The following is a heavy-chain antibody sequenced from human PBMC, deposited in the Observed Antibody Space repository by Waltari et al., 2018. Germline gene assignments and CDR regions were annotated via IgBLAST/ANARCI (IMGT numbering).Heavy chain of an antibody. J-gene: IGHJ3*02. Sequence: EVQLVEPGGGLVQPGGSLRLSCAASGFTLSSYWMSWVRQAPGKGLEGVANIKQDGSEKYYVDSLKGAFTIPRANAMNSLYLEMNSLRAKDTAVYYCARDRVLLGLGDAFDSWGQGTMVTVSS. CDR2: IKQDGSEK. V-gene: IGHV3-7*03. CDR1: GFTLSSYW. CDR3: ARDRVLLGLGDAFDS. D-gene: IGHD1-1*01.